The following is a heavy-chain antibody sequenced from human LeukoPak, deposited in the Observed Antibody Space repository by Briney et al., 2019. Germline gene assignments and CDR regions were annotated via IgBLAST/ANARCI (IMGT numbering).Heavy chain of an antibody. D-gene: IGHD1-26*01. Sequence: PSETLSLTCIVSGASISDYYWSWLRQPAGKGLEWIGRIDTSGSTNYKPSLKSRLTMSVDTSKRQFSLRLTSVTAADTAVYYCARGRGTQSDYWGQGTLVTVSS. V-gene: IGHV4-4*07. J-gene: IGHJ4*02. CDR1: GASISDYY. CDR3: ARGRGTQSDY. CDR2: IDTSGST.